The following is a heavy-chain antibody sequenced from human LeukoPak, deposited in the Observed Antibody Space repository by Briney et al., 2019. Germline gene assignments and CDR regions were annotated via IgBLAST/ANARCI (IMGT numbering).Heavy chain of an antibody. CDR3: AKFRPVTSVAGTIFHY. V-gene: IGHV3-23*01. CDR2: ISGGGGDT. CDR1: GFTFSQYG. D-gene: IGHD6-19*01. Sequence: PGGSLRLSCVASGFTFSQYGMSWVRQAPGKGPEWVSAISGGGGDTFYADSVTGRFTISRDNSKNTLNLQMNTLTAADTAVYYCAKFRPVTSVAGTIFHYWGQGSPVIVSS. J-gene: IGHJ4*02.